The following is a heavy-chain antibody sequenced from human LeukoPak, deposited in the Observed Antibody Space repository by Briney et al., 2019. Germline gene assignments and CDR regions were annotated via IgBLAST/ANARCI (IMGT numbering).Heavy chain of an antibody. CDR2: ISGSGGST. J-gene: IGHJ6*03. Sequence: PGGSLRLSCAASGFTFSTYAMTWVRQAPGKGLEWVSVISGSGGSTYYADSVKGRFTISRDNSKNTLYLQMNSLRAEDTAVYYCASGSGSYRTPYYYMDVWGTGTTVTVSS. CDR3: ASGSGSYRTPYYYMDV. CDR1: GFTFSTYA. V-gene: IGHV3-23*01. D-gene: IGHD3-10*01.